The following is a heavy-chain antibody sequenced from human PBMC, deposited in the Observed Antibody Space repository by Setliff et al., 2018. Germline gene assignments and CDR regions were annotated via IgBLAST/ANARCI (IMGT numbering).Heavy chain of an antibody. D-gene: IGHD3-22*01. V-gene: IGHV4-39*07. Sequence: ETLSLTCTVSGASVSGNSYYWGWIRQPPGKGLEWIASTYYSGNTYYNPPLKSRVTISVDTSKNQFSLKLTSVTAADTAVYYCARAPRYFDPTGSYFDFWGQGTLVTVSS. J-gene: IGHJ4*02. CDR1: GASVSGNSYY. CDR2: TYYSGNT. CDR3: ARAPRYFDPTGSYFDF.